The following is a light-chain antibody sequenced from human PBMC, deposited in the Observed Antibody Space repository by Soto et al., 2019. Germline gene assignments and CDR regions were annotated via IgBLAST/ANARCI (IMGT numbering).Light chain of an antibody. V-gene: IGKV3-20*01. J-gene: IGKJ2*01. CDR1: QSVSSSY. CDR3: QQYGSSLYT. Sequence: EIVLTQSPGTLSLSPGERATLSCRASQSVSSSYLAWYQQKPGQAPRLLIYGASSRATGIPDRFSGSGSGTDFTLTISRLEPEDFAVYYCQQYGSSLYTSVQGTKLEIK. CDR2: GAS.